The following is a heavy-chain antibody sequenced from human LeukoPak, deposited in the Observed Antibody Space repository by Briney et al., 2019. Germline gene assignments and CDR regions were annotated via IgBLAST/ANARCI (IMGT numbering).Heavy chain of an antibody. Sequence: GGSLRLSCAASGFTFSSYSMNWARQAPGKGLEWVSYISSGSSAIYYADSVKVRFTISRDNAKNSLYLQMNSLRAEDTAVYYCARHVLLWFGEFQENAFDIWGQGTMVTVSS. V-gene: IGHV3-48*01. CDR2: ISSGSSAI. CDR1: GFTFSSYS. CDR3: ARHVLLWFGEFQENAFDI. D-gene: IGHD3-10*01. J-gene: IGHJ3*02.